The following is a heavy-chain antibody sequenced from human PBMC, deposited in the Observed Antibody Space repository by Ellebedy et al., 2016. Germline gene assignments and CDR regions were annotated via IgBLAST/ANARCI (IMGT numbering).Heavy chain of an antibody. CDR1: GFTFSTYW. J-gene: IGHJ4*02. D-gene: IGHD3-3*01. Sequence: GESLKISCAASGFTFSTYWMHWVRQAPGKGLVWVSRINGVGTSTNYADSVKGRFTISRDNPKNTLYLQMNSRRAEDTAVYYCARDRPLEWTEIIDYWGQGTLVTVSS. CDR2: INGVGTST. CDR3: ARDRPLEWTEIIDY. V-gene: IGHV3-74*01.